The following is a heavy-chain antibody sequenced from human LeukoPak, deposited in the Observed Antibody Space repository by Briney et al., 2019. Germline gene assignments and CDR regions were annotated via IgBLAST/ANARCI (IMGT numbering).Heavy chain of an antibody. J-gene: IGHJ6*02. CDR3: ARDQGWDYYDSSGYGMDV. V-gene: IGHV3-53*01. D-gene: IGHD3-22*01. CDR1: GFTVSSNY. Sequence: PGGSLRLSCAASGFTVSSNYMSWVRQAPGKGLEWVSVIYSGGSTYYADSVKGRFTISRDNSKNTLYLQMNSLGAEDTAVYYCARDQGWDYYDSSGYGMDVWGQGTTVTVSS. CDR2: IYSGGST.